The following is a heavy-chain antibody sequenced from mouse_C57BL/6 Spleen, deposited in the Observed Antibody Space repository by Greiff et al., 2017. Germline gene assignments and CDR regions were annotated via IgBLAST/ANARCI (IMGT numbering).Heavy chain of an antibody. Sequence: QVQLQQPGAELVRPGSSVKLSCKASGYTFTSYWMHWVKQRPIQGLEWIGNIDPSDSETHYNQKFKDKATLTVDKSSSTAYMQLSSLTSEDSAVYYCVLGDGYSSMDYWGQGTSVTVSS. CDR2: IDPSDSET. CDR3: VLGDGYSSMDY. D-gene: IGHD2-3*01. CDR1: GYTFTSYW. J-gene: IGHJ4*01. V-gene: IGHV1-52*01.